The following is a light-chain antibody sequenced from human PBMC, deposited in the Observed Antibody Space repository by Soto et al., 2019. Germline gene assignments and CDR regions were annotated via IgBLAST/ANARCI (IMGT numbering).Light chain of an antibody. CDR3: QQHNSYSPWT. CDR2: DAY. Sequence: EIVLTQSPATLSLSPGESATLSCRASQSVSSYLAWYQQKPCQAPRLLIYDAYNRATGIPARFSGSGSGTDFTPTISSLQPDDFATYYCQQHNSYSPWTFGQGTKVDIK. J-gene: IGKJ1*01. CDR1: QSVSSY. V-gene: IGKV3-11*01.